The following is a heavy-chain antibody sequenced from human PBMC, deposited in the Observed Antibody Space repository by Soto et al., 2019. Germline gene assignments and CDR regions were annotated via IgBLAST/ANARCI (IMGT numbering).Heavy chain of an antibody. CDR1: GGSLGSSSYY. CDR3: ASIAAPGTTHFDF. D-gene: IGHD6-13*01. V-gene: IGHV4-39*01. J-gene: IGHJ4*02. Sequence: SETLSLTCTVSGGSLGSSSYYWGWILQSPGKGLEWIGNIYYSGNTFYNPSLKSRVTISVDTSKNQLYLHLSAVTAADTAIFYCASIAAPGTTHFDFWGQGTLVTVS. CDR2: IYYSGNT.